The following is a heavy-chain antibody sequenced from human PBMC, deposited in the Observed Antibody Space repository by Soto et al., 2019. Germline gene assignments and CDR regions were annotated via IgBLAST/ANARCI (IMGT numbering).Heavy chain of an antibody. CDR3: EKGEVRGIIPSYFDY. CDR1: GFTFRWFG. J-gene: IGHJ4*02. Sequence: GSLRLSGSVSGFTFRWFGMNWVRQAPGKGLEWVARISNDGSNEYYVDSVKGRFTISRDNSKNTLYLQMDSLRAEDTAVYYCEKGEVRGIIPSYFDYWGLGTLVTVYS. V-gene: IGHV3-30*18. D-gene: IGHD3-10*01. CDR2: ISNDGSNE.